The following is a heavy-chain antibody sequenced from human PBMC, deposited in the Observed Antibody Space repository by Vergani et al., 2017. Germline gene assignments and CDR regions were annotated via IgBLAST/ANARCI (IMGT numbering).Heavy chain of an antibody. D-gene: IGHD3-22*01. CDR1: GFTFSSYG. V-gene: IGHV3-33*01. Sequence: QVQLVESGGGVVQPGRSLRLSCAASGFTFSSYGMHWVRQAPGKGLEWVAVIWYDGSNKYYADSVKGRFTISRDNSKNTLYLQMNSLRAEDTAVYYCARDSRYSYDSDYXFDYWGQGTLVTVSS. CDR3: ARDSRYSYDSDYXFDY. J-gene: IGHJ4*02. CDR2: IWYDGSNK.